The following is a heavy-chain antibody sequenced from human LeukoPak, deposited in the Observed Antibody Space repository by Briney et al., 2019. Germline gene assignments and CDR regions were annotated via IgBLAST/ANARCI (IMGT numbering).Heavy chain of an antibody. CDR1: GFTFSSHG. J-gene: IGHJ5*02. V-gene: IGHV3-23*01. Sequence: GGSLRLSCAASGFTFSSHGMNWVRQAPGKGLEWVSGISGSGGSTYYADSVKGRFTISRDNSKNTLYLQMNSLRAEDTAVYYCAKDDNYIRFLSWGQGTLVTVSS. CDR2: ISGSGGST. D-gene: IGHD3-16*01. CDR3: AKDDNYIRFLS.